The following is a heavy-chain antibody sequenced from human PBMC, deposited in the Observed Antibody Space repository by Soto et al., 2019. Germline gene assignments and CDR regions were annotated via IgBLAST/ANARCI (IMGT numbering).Heavy chain of an antibody. D-gene: IGHD3-22*01. J-gene: IGHJ6*02. V-gene: IGHV3-53*04. CDR3: ARDPYYDSSGYLASNGMDV. Sequence: GGSLRLSCAASGFPVSSNYMSWVRQAPGKGLEWVSVIYSDGSTYYADSVKGRFTISRHNSKNTLYLQMNSLRAEDTAVYYCARDPYYDSSGYLASNGMDVWGQGTTVTVSS. CDR1: GFPVSSNY. CDR2: IYSDGST.